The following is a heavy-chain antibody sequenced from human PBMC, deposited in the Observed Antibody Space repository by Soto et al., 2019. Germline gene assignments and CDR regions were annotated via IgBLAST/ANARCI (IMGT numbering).Heavy chain of an antibody. CDR2: IYYSGST. CDR1: GGSISSYY. J-gene: IGHJ4*02. D-gene: IGHD2-21*02. Sequence: SETLSLTCTVSGGSISSYYWSWIRQPPGKGLEWIGYIYYSGSTNYNPSLKSRVTISVDTSKNQFSLKLSSVTAEDTAVYYCARHHDSRGQGTLVTVSS. V-gene: IGHV4-59*08. CDR3: ARHHDS.